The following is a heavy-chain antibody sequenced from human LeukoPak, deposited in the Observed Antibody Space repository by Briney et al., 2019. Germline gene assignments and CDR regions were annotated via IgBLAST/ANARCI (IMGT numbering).Heavy chain of an antibody. CDR2: INPNSGGT. CDR1: GYTFTGYY. CDR3: AKTTAVAEHDAFDI. Sequence: ASVKVSCKASGYTFTGYYMHWVRQAPGQGLEWMGRINPNSGGTNYAQKFQGRVTMTRDTSISTAYMELSRLRSDDTAVYYCAKTTAVAEHDAFDIWGQGTMVTVSS. V-gene: IGHV1-2*06. J-gene: IGHJ3*02. D-gene: IGHD6-19*01.